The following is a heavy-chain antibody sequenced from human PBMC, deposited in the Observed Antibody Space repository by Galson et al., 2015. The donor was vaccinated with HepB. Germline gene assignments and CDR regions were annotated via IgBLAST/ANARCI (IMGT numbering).Heavy chain of an antibody. CDR3: ARSGSIAARGSAFDI. Sequence: SVKVSCKASGGTFSSYAISWVRQAPGQGLEWMGRIIPILGIANYAQKFQGRVTITADKSTSTAYMELSSLRSEDTAVYYCARSGSIAARGSAFDIWGQGTMVTVSS. V-gene: IGHV1-69*04. CDR1: GGTFSSYA. J-gene: IGHJ3*02. CDR2: IIPILGIA. D-gene: IGHD6-6*01.